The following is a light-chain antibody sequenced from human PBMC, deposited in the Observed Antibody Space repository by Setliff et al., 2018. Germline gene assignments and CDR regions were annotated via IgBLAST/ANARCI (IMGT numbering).Light chain of an antibody. CDR3: ISYAGSNNYV. V-gene: IGLV2-11*01. Sequence: QSALTQPRSVSGSPGQSVTISCTGTSSDVGGHNFVSWYQVYPGKAPKVMIYDVSKRPSGVPDRFSGSKSGTTASLTISGLQPEDEAYYYCISYAGSNNYVFGTGTKVTVL. CDR1: SSDVGGHNF. CDR2: DVS. J-gene: IGLJ1*01.